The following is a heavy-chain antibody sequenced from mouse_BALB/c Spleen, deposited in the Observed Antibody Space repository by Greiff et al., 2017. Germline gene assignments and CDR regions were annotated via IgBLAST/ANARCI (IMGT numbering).Heavy chain of an antibody. V-gene: IGHV5-12-2*01. J-gene: IGHJ3*01. CDR2: ISNGGGST. CDR3: ARHENYDYDWFAY. Sequence: EVHLVESGGGLVQPGGSLKLSCAASGFTFSSYTMSWVRQTPEKRLEWVAYISNGGGSTYYPDTLKGRITISRDNATNTLYLQMSSLKSEDTAVYYCARHENYDYDWFAYWGQGTLVTVSA. D-gene: IGHD2-4*01. CDR1: GFTFSSYT.